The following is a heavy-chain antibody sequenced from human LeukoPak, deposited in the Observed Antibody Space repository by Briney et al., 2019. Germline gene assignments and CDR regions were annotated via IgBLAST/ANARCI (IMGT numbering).Heavy chain of an antibody. V-gene: IGHV3-23*01. D-gene: IGHD1-26*01. Sequence: QPGGSLRLSCAASGFTFSSYAMSWVRQAPGKGLDGVSAISGSGGSTYYADSVKGRFTISRDNSKNTLYLQMNSLRAEDTAVYYCAKDMGPWEPPDYWGQGTLVTVSS. CDR1: GFTFSSYA. CDR3: AKDMGPWEPPDY. CDR2: ISGSGGST. J-gene: IGHJ4*02.